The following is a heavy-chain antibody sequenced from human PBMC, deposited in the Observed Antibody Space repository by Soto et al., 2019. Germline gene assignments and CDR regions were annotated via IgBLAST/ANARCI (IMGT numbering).Heavy chain of an antibody. CDR1: GYTFTTYA. CDR2: INAGNGNT. Sequence: QVQLVQSGAEVKKPGASVKVSCKASGYTFTTYARHGVRQAPGQGLEWMGWINAGNGNTKYSQKFQGRVTITRDTSASTAYMELSSLRSEDTAVYYCARAKLNYGMYLNWFDPWGQGTLVTVSS. V-gene: IGHV1-3*01. D-gene: IGHD3-10*01. J-gene: IGHJ5*02. CDR3: ARAKLNYGMYLNWFDP.